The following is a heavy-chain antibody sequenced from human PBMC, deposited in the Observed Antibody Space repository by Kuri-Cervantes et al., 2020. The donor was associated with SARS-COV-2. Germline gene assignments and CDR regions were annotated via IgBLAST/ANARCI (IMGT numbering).Heavy chain of an antibody. CDR1: GGAINTYNW. Sequence: GSLRLSCVVSGGAINTYNWWTWVRQPPGKGLQWIGEIFHDGSTKFNPSLSLRGRVTMSLDKSKNQFSLNLTSVTAADTAVYYCTTVTPTSVFDFWGQGTLVTVSS. V-gene: IGHV4-4*02. CDR2: IFHDGST. D-gene: IGHD4-17*01. CDR3: TTVTPTSVFDF. J-gene: IGHJ4*02.